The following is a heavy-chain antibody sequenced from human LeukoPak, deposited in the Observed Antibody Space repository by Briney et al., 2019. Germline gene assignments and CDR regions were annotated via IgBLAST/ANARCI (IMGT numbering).Heavy chain of an antibody. CDR2: INSDGSDT. V-gene: IGHV3-74*01. D-gene: IGHD1-26*01. CDR1: GFTFSNYW. CDR3: ARSGSGYSHYYYMDV. J-gene: IGHJ6*03. Sequence: PAGSLRLSCAVSGFTFSNYWMHWVRQVPGEGPVWVSHINSDGSDTTYADSVKGRFTISRDNAKDTLYLQMNSLRAEDTAVYYCARSGSGYSHYYYMDVWGKGTTGTISS.